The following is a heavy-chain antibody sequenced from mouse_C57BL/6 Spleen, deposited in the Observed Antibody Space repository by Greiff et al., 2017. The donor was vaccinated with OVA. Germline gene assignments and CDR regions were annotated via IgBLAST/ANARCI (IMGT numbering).Heavy chain of an antibody. CDR2: IDPETGGT. CDR3: TRGYGSRYYYAMDY. J-gene: IGHJ4*01. CDR1: GYTFTDYE. V-gene: IGHV1-15*01. Sequence: QVQLKESGAELVRPGASVTLSCKASGYTFTDYEMHWVKQTPVHGLEWIGAIDPETGGTAYNQKFKGKAILTADKSSSTAYMELRSLTSEDSAVYYCTRGYGSRYYYAMDYWGQGTSVTVSS. D-gene: IGHD1-1*01.